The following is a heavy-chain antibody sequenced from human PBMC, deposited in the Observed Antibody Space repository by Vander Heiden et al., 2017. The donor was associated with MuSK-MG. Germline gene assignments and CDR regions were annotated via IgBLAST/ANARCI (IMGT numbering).Heavy chain of an antibody. J-gene: IGHJ4*02. CDR2: INPNSRGT. CDR3: ASSPGEQWPPSPY. CDR1: GYTLTGHY. D-gene: IGHD6-19*01. V-gene: IGHV1-2*02. Sequence: QVQLVQSGAEVNQPGASVKVSCKASGYTLTGHYMHWVRQAPGQGFEWMGWINPNSRGTNYAQKFHGRVTMTRDTSISTAYMELSRLRSDDTAVYYCASSPGEQWPPSPYWGQGTLVTVSS.